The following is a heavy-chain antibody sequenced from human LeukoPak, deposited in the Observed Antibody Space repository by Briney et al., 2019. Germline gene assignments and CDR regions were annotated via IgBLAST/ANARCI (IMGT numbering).Heavy chain of an antibody. D-gene: IGHD6-13*01. CDR3: ARDLYSRSWYGYFQH. J-gene: IGHJ1*01. V-gene: IGHV4-34*01. CDR2: IYYSGST. Sequence: SETLSPTCAVYGGSFSGYYWSWIRQPPGKGLEWIGSIYYSGSTYYNPSLRSRVTISVDTSKNQFSLKVNSVTAADTAVYYCARDLYSRSWYGYFQHWGQGTLVTVSS. CDR1: GGSFSGYY.